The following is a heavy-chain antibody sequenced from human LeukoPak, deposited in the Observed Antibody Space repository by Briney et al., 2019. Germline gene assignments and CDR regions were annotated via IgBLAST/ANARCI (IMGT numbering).Heavy chain of an antibody. CDR2: ISWNSGSI. CDR1: GFTFDDYA. CDR3: AKDHYYGSGSSNWFDP. V-gene: IGHV3-9*01. D-gene: IGHD3-10*01. Sequence: GGSLRLSCAASGFTFDDYAMHWVRQAPGKGLEWVSGISWNSGSIGYADSVKGRFTISRDNAKNSLYLQMNSLRAEDTALYYCAKDHYYGSGSSNWFDPWGQGTLVTVSS. J-gene: IGHJ5*02.